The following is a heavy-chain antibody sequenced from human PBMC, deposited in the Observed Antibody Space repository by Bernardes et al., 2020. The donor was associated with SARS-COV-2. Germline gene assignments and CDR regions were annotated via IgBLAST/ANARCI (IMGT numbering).Heavy chain of an antibody. CDR2: INPNSGVT. J-gene: IGHJ4*02. CDR1: GYTFTGFY. D-gene: IGHD7-27*01. Sequence: ASVKVACKASGYTFTGFYMHWVRQAPGQGLEWMGWINPNSGVTNYAQKFQGRVTLTRDTSINTAYMELSRLRSDDTAVYYCARGPWDYFDYWGQGTLVTVSS. V-gene: IGHV1-2*02. CDR3: ARGPWDYFDY.